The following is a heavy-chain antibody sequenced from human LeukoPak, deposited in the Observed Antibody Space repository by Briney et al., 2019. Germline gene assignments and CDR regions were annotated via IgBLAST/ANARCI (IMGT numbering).Heavy chain of an antibody. D-gene: IGHD6-19*01. Sequence: ASVKVSCMASGYTFTGYYMHWVRQAPGQGLEWMGWINPNSGGTNYAQKFQGRVTMTRDTSITTAYMELSRLISDDTAVYYCARGRFEAVAGTGALNAFDIWGQGTLVSVSS. CDR1: GYTFTGYY. CDR3: ARGRFEAVAGTGALNAFDI. CDR2: INPNSGGT. J-gene: IGHJ3*02. V-gene: IGHV1-2*02.